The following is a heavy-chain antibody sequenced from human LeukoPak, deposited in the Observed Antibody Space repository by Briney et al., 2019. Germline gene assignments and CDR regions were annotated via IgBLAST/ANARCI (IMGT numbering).Heavy chain of an antibody. D-gene: IGHD3-22*01. CDR3: ARPGRGGYYDSSGFEPYYFDY. CDR1: GFTFNDHY. Sequence: PGGSLRLSCAVSGFTFNDHYMIWIRRAPGKGLEWVSYISDSGTNTFYADSVKGRFTVSRDNAKKSLYLQMNSLRAEDTAVYYCARPGRGGYYDSSGFEPYYFDYWGQGTLVTVSS. V-gene: IGHV3-11*01. CDR2: ISDSGTNT. J-gene: IGHJ4*02.